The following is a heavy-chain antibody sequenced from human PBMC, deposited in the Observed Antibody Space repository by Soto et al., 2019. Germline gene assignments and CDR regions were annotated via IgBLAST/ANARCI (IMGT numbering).Heavy chain of an antibody. D-gene: IGHD2-2*01. CDR2: IYYSGST. CDR3: AREVGFGVVPAAPLFDY. CDR1: GGSISSGGYY. J-gene: IGHJ4*02. Sequence: PSETLSLTCTVSGGSISSGGYYWSWIRQHPGKGLEWIGYIYYSGSTYYNPSLKSRVTISVDTSKNQFSLKLSSVTAADTAVYYCAREVGFGVVPAAPLFDYWGQGTLVTVSS. V-gene: IGHV4-31*03.